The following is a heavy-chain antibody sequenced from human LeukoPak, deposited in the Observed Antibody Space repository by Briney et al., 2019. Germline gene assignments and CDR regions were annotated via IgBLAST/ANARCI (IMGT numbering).Heavy chain of an antibody. V-gene: IGHV4-38-2*02. CDR2: IYHSGST. D-gene: IGHD4-11*01. CDR1: GYSISSGYY. J-gene: IGHJ5*02. Sequence: SETLSLTCTVSGYSISSGYYWGWIRQPPGKGLEWIGSIYHSGSTYYNPSLKSRVTISVDTSKNQFSLKLSSVTAADTAVYYCARGDYKTNWFDPWGQGTLVTVSS. CDR3: ARGDYKTNWFDP.